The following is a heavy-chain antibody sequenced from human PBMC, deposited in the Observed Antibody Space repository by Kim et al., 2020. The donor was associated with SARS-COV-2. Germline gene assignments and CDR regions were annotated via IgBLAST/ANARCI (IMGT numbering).Heavy chain of an antibody. J-gene: IGHJ1*01. V-gene: IGHV3-23*01. CDR1: GFTFSSYA. D-gene: IGHD6-13*01. CDR3: ANGIAAAKPTEYFQH. Sequence: GGSLRLSCAASGFTFSSYAMSWVRQAPGKGLEWVSAISGSGGSTYYADSVKGRFTISRDNSKNTLYLQMNSLRAEDTAVYYCANGIAAAKPTEYFQHWGQGTLVTVSS. CDR2: ISGSGGST.